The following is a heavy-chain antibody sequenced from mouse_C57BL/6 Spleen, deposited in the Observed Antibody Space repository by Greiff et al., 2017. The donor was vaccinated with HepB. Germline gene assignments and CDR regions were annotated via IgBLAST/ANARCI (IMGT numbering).Heavy chain of an antibody. V-gene: IGHV5-6*02. D-gene: IGHD2-2*01. J-gene: IGHJ2*01. CDR1: GFTFSSYG. CDR2: ISSGGSYT. Sequence: DVKLVESGGDLVKPGGSLKLSCAASGFTFSSYGMSWVRQTPDKRLEWVATISSGGSYTYYPDSVKGRFTISRDNAKNTLYLQMSSLKSEDTAMYYCARQYDGYYFDYWGQGTTLTVSS. CDR3: ARQYDGYYFDY.